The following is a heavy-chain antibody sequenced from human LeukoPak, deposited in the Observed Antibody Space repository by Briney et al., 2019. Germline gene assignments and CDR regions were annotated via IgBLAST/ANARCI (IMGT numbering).Heavy chain of an antibody. J-gene: IGHJ4*02. CDR2: IWYDGSNK. CDR3: ARGYYYDSTGYYYYAY. D-gene: IGHD3-22*01. CDR1: GFTFSSYG. V-gene: IGHV3-33*01. Sequence: GGSLRLSCAASGFTFSSYGMHWVRQAPGKGLEWVAVIWYDGSNKYYADSVKGRFTISRDNSKNTLYLQMNSLRAEDTAVYYCARGYYYDSTGYYYYAYWGQGTLVTVSS.